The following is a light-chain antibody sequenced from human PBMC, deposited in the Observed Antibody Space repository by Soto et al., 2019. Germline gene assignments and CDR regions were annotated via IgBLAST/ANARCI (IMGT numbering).Light chain of an antibody. V-gene: IGLV4-60*02. CDR1: SGHSSYI. CDR3: ETWDSNTRV. J-gene: IGLJ2*01. Sequence: QSVLTQSSSASASLGSSVKLTCTLSSGHSSYIIAWHHQQPGKAPRYLMKLEGSGSYNKGSGVPDRFSGSSSGADRYLTISTLQFEDAANYYCETWDSNTRVFGGGTKLTVL. CDR2: LEGSGSY.